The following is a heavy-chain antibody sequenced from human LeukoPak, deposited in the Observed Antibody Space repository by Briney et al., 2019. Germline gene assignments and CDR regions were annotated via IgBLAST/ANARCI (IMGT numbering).Heavy chain of an antibody. J-gene: IGHJ4*02. V-gene: IGHV3-30*18. Sequence: GGSLRLSCEASGFTFSAYAMTWVRQAPGKGLEWVAVISYDGTNKYYAESVKGRFSVSRDNSKNTLFLQMNSLRAEDTAVYYCAKDGGRYFDYWGQGTLVTVSS. CDR2: ISYDGTNK. CDR3: AKDGGRYFDY. CDR1: GFTFSAYA. D-gene: IGHD3-16*01.